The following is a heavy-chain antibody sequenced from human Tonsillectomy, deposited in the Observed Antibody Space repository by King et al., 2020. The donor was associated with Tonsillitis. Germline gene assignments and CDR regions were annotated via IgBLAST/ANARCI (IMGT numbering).Heavy chain of an antibody. CDR1: GGSISSGDYS. D-gene: IGHD2-8*01. J-gene: IGHJ3*02. CDR2: LYYSGNT. Sequence: VQLQESGPGLVKPSQTLSLTCAVSGGSISSGDYSWNWIRQPPGKGLEWIGYLYYSGNTYYNPSLKSRVTISVDTSKNQFSLKVSTVTAADTAVYYCARGYCTNDLCIDAFDIWGHGTMVTVSS. CDR3: ARGYCTNDLCIDAFDI. V-gene: IGHV4-30-4*07.